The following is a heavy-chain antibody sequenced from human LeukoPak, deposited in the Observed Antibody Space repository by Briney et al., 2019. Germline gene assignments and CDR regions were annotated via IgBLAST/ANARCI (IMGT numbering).Heavy chain of an antibody. CDR2: ISGSGGST. CDR1: GFTFSSYA. V-gene: IGHV3-23*01. CDR3: AKDEDYYGSGPPLLFDP. D-gene: IGHD3-10*01. J-gene: IGHJ5*02. Sequence: GGSLRLSCAASGFTFSSYAMSWVRQAPGKGLEWVSAISGSGGSTYYADSVKGRFTISRDNSKNTLYLQMNSLRAEDTAVYYCAKDEDYYGSGPPLLFDPWGQGTLVTVSS.